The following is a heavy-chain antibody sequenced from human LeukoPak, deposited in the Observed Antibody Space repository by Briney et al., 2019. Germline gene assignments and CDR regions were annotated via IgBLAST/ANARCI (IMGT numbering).Heavy chain of an antibody. CDR1: GGSFSGYY. V-gene: IGHV4-34*01. CDR3: ARVGWRYSSSWYKTLPFDY. Sequence: SETLSLTCAVYGGSFSGYYWSWLRQPPGKGLEWIGEINHSGSTNYNPSLKSRVTISVDTSKNQFSLKLSSVTAADTAVYYCARVGWRYSSSWYKTLPFDYWGQGTLVTVSS. J-gene: IGHJ4*02. D-gene: IGHD6-13*01. CDR2: INHSGST.